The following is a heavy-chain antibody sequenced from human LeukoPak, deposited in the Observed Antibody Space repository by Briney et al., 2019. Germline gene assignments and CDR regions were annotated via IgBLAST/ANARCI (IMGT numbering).Heavy chain of an antibody. D-gene: IGHD5-24*01. CDR2: ISTNGGST. J-gene: IGHJ4*02. V-gene: IGHV3-64*01. CDR1: GFTFSSYG. Sequence: PGRSLRLSCAASGFTFSSYGMHWVRQAPGKGLEYVSAISTNGGSTYYANSVKGRFTISRDNSKNALYLQMGSLRAEDMAVYYCAGGDGYRDIGLLDYWGQGTLVTVSS. CDR3: AGGDGYRDIGLLDY.